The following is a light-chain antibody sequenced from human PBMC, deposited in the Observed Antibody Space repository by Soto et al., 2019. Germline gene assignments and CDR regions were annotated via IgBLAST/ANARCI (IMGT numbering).Light chain of an antibody. V-gene: IGKV1-5*01. CDR3: QQLNSYPQT. CDR1: QSISSW. CDR2: DAS. Sequence: IQMPQSPYTLSASVGDRVTITCRASQSISSWLAWYQQKPGKAPKLLIYDASSLESGVPSRFSGSGFGTEFTLTISSLQPDDFATYYCQQLNSYPQTFGQGTMV. J-gene: IGKJ1*01.